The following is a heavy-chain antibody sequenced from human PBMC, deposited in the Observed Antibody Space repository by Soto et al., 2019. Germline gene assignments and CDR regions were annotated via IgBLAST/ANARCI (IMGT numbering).Heavy chain of an antibody. D-gene: IGHD5-12*01. J-gene: IGHJ4*02. Sequence: GGSLRLSSEVSGFSFGGHAMTWVRQAPGKGLEWVSTISGSGATKYYADSVRGRFTISRDNSKDTLYLQMSSLRAEDTAVYFCAKASKGYTGYDLDFWGQGTPVTVSS. CDR3: AKASKGYTGYDLDF. V-gene: IGHV3-23*01. CDR2: ISGSGATK. CDR1: GFSFGGHA.